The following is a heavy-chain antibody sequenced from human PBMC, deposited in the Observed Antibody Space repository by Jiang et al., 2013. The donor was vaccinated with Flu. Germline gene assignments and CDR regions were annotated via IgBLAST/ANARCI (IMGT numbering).Heavy chain of an antibody. CDR1: GYTLTELS. CDR3: ATAYYYDSSGYYHPYFDY. Sequence: KVSCKVSGYTLTELSMHWARQAPGKGLEWMGGFDPEDGETIYAQKFQGRVTMTEDTSTDTAYMELSSLRSEDTAVYYCATAYYYDSSGYYHPYFDYWGQGTLVTVSS. D-gene: IGHD3-22*01. CDR2: FDPEDGET. V-gene: IGHV1-24*01. J-gene: IGHJ4*02.